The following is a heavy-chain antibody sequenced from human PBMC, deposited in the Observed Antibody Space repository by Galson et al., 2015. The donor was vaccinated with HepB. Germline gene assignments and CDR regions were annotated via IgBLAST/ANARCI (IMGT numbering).Heavy chain of an antibody. CDR2: ISSSSTYT. D-gene: IGHD4-17*01. V-gene: IGHV3-11*06. J-gene: IGHJ4*02. CDR1: GFTFSDYY. Sequence: SLRLSCAASGFTFSDYYMSWIRQAPGKGLEWVSYISSSSTYTNYADSVKGRFTISRDNAKKSLYLQINSLRAEDTAGYYCARVADADYGDHSHFDYWGQGTLVTVSS. CDR3: ARVADADYGDHSHFDY.